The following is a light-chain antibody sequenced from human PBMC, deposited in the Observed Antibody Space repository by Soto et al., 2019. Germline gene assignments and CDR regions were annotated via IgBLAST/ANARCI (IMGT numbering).Light chain of an antibody. CDR1: QSVSTNY. CDR2: GAT. V-gene: IGKV3D-20*02. CDR3: QQRRT. J-gene: IGKJ5*01. Sequence: EIVLTQSPGTLSLSPGERATLSCRASQSVSTNYLAWYQQKPGQSPRLLIYGATSRATGIPARFSGSGSGTEFTLTISSLQSEDFAVYYCQQRRTFGQGTRLEIK.